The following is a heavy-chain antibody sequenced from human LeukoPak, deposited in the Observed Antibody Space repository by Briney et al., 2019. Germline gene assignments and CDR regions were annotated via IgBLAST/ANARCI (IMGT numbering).Heavy chain of an antibody. CDR1: GGSFSGYY. V-gene: IGHV4-34*01. CDR3: ARGRYYYDSSGYYPSYYYYYMDV. J-gene: IGHJ6*03. CDR2: INHSGST. D-gene: IGHD3-22*01. Sequence: SETLSLTCAVYGGSFSGYYWSWIRQPPGKGLEWIGEINHSGSTNYNPSLKSRVAISVDTSKNQFSLKLSSVTAADTAVYYCARGRYYYDSSGYYPSYYYYYMDVWGKGTTVTVSS.